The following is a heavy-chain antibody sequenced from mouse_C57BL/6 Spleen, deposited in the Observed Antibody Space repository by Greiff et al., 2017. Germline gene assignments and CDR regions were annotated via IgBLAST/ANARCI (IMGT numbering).Heavy chain of an antibody. J-gene: IGHJ4*01. CDR3: ARDCGSSLYYDMDY. CDR2: IYPGGGST. Sequence: QVQLQQPGAELVKPGASVKMSCKASGYTFTSYWMTWVQQRPGKGLEWIGDIYPGGGSTNYNEKFKSKATLTVDTASSTAYMQLSSLTSEDSAVYYCARDCGSSLYYDMDYWGQGTSVTVSS. CDR1: GYTFTSYW. V-gene: IGHV1-55*01. D-gene: IGHD1-1*01.